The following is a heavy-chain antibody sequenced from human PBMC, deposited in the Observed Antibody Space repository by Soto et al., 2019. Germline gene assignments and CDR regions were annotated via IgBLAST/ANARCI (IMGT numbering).Heavy chain of an antibody. CDR2: ISLYSDGT. J-gene: IGHJ5*02. Sequence: ASVKVSCKTSGYTFSNYGITWVRQAPGQPLEWLGWISLYSDGTNYAQKFQGRVSMTTDTSTTTAYMELRSLRSDDTAVYYWARVVPGAEAWFGPWGKRKLVT. CDR1: GYTFSNYG. D-gene: IGHD2-2*01. CDR3: ARVVPGAEAWFGP. V-gene: IGHV1-18*01.